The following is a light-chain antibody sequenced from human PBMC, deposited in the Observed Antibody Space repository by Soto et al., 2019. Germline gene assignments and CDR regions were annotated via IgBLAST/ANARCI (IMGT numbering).Light chain of an antibody. J-gene: IGLJ1*01. Sequence: SVLTQPRSVSGSPGQSGTISCPGTSSDVGGYNFVSWFQQHPGKAPKLIIYDVNKRPSGVPDRFSGSKSGNTASLTVSGLQAEDEADYYCSSYAGSSNVFGTGNKGT. CDR1: SSDVGGYNF. CDR2: DVN. CDR3: SSYAGSSNV. V-gene: IGLV2-11*01.